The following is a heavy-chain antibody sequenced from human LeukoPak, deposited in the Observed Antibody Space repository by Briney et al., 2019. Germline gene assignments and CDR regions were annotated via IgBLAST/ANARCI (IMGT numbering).Heavy chain of an antibody. D-gene: IGHD3-22*01. V-gene: IGHV1-2*04. CDR1: GYTFTGYY. Sequence: ASVKVSCKASGYTFTGYYMHWVRQAPGQGLEWMGWINPNSGGTNYTQKFQGWVTMTRDTSISTAYMELSRLRSDDTAVYYCARVAYYYGSSGSETNAFDIWGQGTMVTVS. CDR2: INPNSGGT. J-gene: IGHJ3*02. CDR3: ARVAYYYGSSGSETNAFDI.